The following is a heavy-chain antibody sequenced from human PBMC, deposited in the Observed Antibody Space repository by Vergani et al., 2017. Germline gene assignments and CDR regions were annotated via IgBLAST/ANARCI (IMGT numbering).Heavy chain of an antibody. V-gene: IGHV3-74*01. CDR3: ASYSGSYYYYGMDV. J-gene: IGHJ6*02. D-gene: IGHD1-26*01. Sequence: EVQLVESGGGLVQPGGSLRLSCAASGFTFSSYWMHWVRQAPGKGLVWVSRINSDGSSTSYADFVKGRFTISRDNAKNTLYLQMNSLRAEDTAVYYCASYSGSYYYYGMDVWGQGTTVTVSS. CDR2: INSDGSST. CDR1: GFTFSSYW.